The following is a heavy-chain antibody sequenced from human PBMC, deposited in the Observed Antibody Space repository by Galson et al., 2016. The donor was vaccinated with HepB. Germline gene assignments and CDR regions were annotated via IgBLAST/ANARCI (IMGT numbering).Heavy chain of an antibody. CDR1: GLPFNTYE. CDR2: ISNTGRSL. J-gene: IGHJ3*02. V-gene: IGHV3-48*03. D-gene: IGHD3-10*01. CDR3: ARIRRGGPFDM. Sequence: SLRLSCAAAGLPFNTYEMNWVRQAPGKGLEWISYISNTGRSLYYADSVEGRFTISRDNAKNSLNLQMNSLRAEDTGVYYCARIRRGGPFDMWGQGTMVTVSS.